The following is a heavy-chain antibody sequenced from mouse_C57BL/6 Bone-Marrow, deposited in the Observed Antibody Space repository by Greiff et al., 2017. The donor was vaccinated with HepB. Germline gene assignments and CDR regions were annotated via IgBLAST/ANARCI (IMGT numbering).Heavy chain of an antibody. Sequence: VQLQQSGAELVKPGASVKISCKASGYAFSSYWMNWVKQRPGKGLEWIGQIYPGDGDTNYNGKFKGKATLTADKSSSTAYMQLSSLTSEDSAVYFCARGMVYDGYPYAMDYWGQGTSVTVSS. D-gene: IGHD2-3*01. CDR1: GYAFSSYW. J-gene: IGHJ4*01. V-gene: IGHV1-80*01. CDR3: ARGMVYDGYPYAMDY. CDR2: IYPGDGDT.